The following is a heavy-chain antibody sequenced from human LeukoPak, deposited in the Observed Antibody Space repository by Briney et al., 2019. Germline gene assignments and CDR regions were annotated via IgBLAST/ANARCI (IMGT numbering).Heavy chain of an antibody. CDR3: AREGLRNVRNPLGY. CDR1: GGTLSGYY. V-gene: IGHV4-34*01. Sequence: SETLSLTCAVYGGTLSGYYWSWIRQPPGKGLEWIGEIKESEKTNYNPSLKSRVTISIDTSKNQFSLKLSSVTAADTAVYYCAREGLRNVRNPLGYWGQGTLVTVSS. CDR2: IKESEKT. J-gene: IGHJ4*02.